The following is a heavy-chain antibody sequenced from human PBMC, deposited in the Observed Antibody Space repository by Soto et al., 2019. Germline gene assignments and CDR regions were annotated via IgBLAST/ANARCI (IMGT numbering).Heavy chain of an antibody. CDR3: VRSEATDLDY. Sequence: SETLSLTCTVSGDSMSSSNWWNWVRQPPGKGLEWIGEAHHSGRTNYNPSLKSRVTISVDRSQKLFSLKLASVTAADTAVYYSVRSEATDLDYWGQGTLVTIAS. CDR1: GDSMSSSNW. CDR2: AHHSGRT. J-gene: IGHJ4*02. V-gene: IGHV4-4*02.